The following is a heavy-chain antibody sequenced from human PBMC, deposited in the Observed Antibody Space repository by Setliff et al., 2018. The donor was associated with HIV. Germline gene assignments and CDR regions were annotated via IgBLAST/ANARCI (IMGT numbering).Heavy chain of an antibody. D-gene: IGHD2-2*01. J-gene: IGHJ4*02. Sequence: PSETLSLTCVVSGDSISGSRYYWGWIRQPPGKGLEWIGSFYYSGSTSYNPSLKSRVTISGDTSKNQVSLRLSSVTAADTAVYYCVTSSSWSSRLNFWGPGMLVTVSS. CDR2: FYYSGST. CDR1: GDSISGSRYY. CDR3: VTSSSWSSRLNF. V-gene: IGHV4-39*01.